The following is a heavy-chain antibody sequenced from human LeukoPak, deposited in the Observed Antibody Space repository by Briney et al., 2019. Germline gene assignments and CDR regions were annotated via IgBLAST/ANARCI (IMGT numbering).Heavy chain of an antibody. J-gene: IGHJ5*02. D-gene: IGHD3-10*01. Sequence: ASVKVSCKASGGTFSSYAISWVRQAPGRGLEWMGGIIPIFGTANYAQKFQGRVTITTDESTSTAYMELSSLRSEDTAVYYCARGRYYGSGERNWFDPWGQGTLVTVSS. V-gene: IGHV1-69*05. CDR2: IIPIFGTA. CDR1: GGTFSSYA. CDR3: ARGRYYGSGERNWFDP.